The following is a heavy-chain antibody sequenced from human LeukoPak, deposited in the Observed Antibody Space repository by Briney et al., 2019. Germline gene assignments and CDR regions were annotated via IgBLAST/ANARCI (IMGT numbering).Heavy chain of an antibody. D-gene: IGHD6-13*01. CDR2: IRYDESDK. CDR3: AKGAWAADGPMGNNFAS. CDR1: GFTFSNYG. J-gene: IGHJ4*02. V-gene: IGHV3-30*02. Sequence: PGRSLRLSCAASGFTFSNYGMHWVRQVPGKGLEWVAFIRYDESDKYYADSVKGRFTISRDNSKNTLTLHMNSLRIEDTSIYFCAKGAWAADGPMGNNFASWGQGTLVTVSS.